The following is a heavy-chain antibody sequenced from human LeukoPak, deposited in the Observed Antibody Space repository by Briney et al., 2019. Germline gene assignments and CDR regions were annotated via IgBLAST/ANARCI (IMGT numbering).Heavy chain of an antibody. J-gene: IGHJ4*02. Sequence: PGGSLRLSCAASGFTFSSFPMSWVRQAPGKGLEWVSGISGSDGTTYYAVSVKGRFTISRDNSKNTMYVQMNSLRAEDTAVYYCAKQSYGDYFFDYWGQGTLVTVSS. V-gene: IGHV3-23*01. D-gene: IGHD4-17*01. CDR1: GFTFSSFP. CDR2: ISGSDGTT. CDR3: AKQSYGDYFFDY.